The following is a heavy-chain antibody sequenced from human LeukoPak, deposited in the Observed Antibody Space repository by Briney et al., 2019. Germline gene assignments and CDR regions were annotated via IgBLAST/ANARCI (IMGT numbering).Heavy chain of an antibody. CDR2: INHSGST. J-gene: IGHJ4*02. CDR1: GGSFSGYY. Sequence: SETLSLTCAVYGGSFSGYYWSWIRQPPGKGLEWIGEINHSGSTNYNPSLKSRVIISVDTSKNQFSLKLSSVTAADTAIYYCVRGGTYYLPYWGQGILVTVSS. CDR3: VRGGTYYLPY. D-gene: IGHD1-26*01. V-gene: IGHV4-34*01.